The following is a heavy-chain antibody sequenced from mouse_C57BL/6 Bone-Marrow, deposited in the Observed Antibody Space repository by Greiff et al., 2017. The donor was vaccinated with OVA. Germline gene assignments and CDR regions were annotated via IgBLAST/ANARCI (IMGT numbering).Heavy chain of an antibody. CDR2: ISNGGGST. V-gene: IGHV5-12*01. Sequence: EVHLVESGGGLVQPGGSLKLSCAASGFTFSDFYMYWIRQTPEKRLEWVAYISNGGGSTYYPDTVKGRFTISRDNAKNTLYLQMSRLKSEDTAMYDCERLDAMDYWGQGTAVTVSS. J-gene: IGHJ4*01. CDR1: GFTFSDFY. CDR3: ERLDAMDY.